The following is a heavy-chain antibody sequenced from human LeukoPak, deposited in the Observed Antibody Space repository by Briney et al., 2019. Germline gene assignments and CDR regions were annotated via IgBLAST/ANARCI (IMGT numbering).Heavy chain of an antibody. Sequence: GRSLRLSCAASGFTFSSYGMHWVRQAPGKGLEWVAVISYDGSNKYYADSVKGRFTISRDNSKNTLYLQMNSLRAEDTVVYYCAKDHGGTTTLDYWGQGTLVTVSS. V-gene: IGHV3-30*18. CDR1: GFTFSSYG. D-gene: IGHD1-1*01. CDR3: AKDHGGTTTLDY. CDR2: ISYDGSNK. J-gene: IGHJ4*02.